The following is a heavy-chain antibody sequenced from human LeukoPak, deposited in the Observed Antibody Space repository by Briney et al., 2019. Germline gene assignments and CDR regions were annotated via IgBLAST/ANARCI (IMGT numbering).Heavy chain of an antibody. J-gene: IGHJ4*02. Sequence: ASVKVSCKASGYTFSSYGISWVRQAPGQGLEWMGWFNAYNGNTNYAQMLQGRVTMTTDTSTTTAYMELRSLRSDDTAVYYCARWAGRLISSSWLEYWGQGTLVTVSS. D-gene: IGHD6-13*01. CDR3: ARWAGRLISSSWLEY. CDR2: FNAYNGNT. CDR1: GYTFSSYG. V-gene: IGHV1-18*01.